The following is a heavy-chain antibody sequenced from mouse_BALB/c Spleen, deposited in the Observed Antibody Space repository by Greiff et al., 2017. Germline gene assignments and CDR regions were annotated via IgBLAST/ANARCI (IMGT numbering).Heavy chain of an antibody. CDR1: GFTFSSFG. CDR2: ISSGSSTI. V-gene: IGHV5-17*02. CDR3: VRGETTVVAPLPY. D-gene: IGHD1-1*01. J-gene: IGHJ3*01. Sequence: DVMLVESGGGLVQPGGSRKLSCAASGFTFSSFGMHWVRQAPEKGLEWVAYISSGSSTIYYADTVKGRFTISRDNPKNTLFLQMTSLRSEDTAMYYCVRGETTVVAPLPYWGQGTLVTVSA.